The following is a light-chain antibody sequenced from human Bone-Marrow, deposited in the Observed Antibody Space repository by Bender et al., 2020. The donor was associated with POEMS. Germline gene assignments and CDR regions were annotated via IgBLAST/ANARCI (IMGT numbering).Light chain of an antibody. CDR1: SSDVGGYNY. J-gene: IGLJ3*02. CDR2: DVT. CDR3: SSYTNINTLV. V-gene: IGLV2-14*01. Sequence: QSALTQPASVSGSPGQSITISCTGTSSDVGGYNYVSWYQQHPGKAPKLMTYDVTNRPSGVSNRFSGSKSGNTASLTISGLQAEDEADYYCSSYTNINTLVFGGGTTLTVL.